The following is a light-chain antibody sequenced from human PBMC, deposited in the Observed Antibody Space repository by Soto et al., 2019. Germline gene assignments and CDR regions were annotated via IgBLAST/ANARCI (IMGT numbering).Light chain of an antibody. J-gene: IGLJ2*01. Sequence: QSVLTQSPSASASLGASVKLTCTLSSGHSNYAIAWHQQQSEKGPRCLMKLNSDGSHSKGDGIPDRFSGSSSGAERYPTISSRQSEDEADYYRQTWGSGIVVFGGGTKLTLL. CDR3: QTWGSGIVV. CDR1: SGHSNYA. CDR2: LNSDGSH. V-gene: IGLV4-69*01.